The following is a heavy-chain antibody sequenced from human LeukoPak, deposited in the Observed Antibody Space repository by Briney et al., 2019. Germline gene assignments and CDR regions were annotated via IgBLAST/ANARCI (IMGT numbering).Heavy chain of an antibody. CDR2: MNPNSGNT. D-gene: IGHD5-24*01. CDR3: ARGDWRWLQSDY. J-gene: IGHJ4*02. Sequence: ASVKVSCKASGYTFTSYDINWVRQATGQGLEWMGWMNPNSGNTGCAQKFQGRVTMTRNTSISIAYMELSSLRSEDTAVYYCARGDWRWLQSDYWGQGTLVTVSS. CDR1: GYTFTSYD. V-gene: IGHV1-8*01.